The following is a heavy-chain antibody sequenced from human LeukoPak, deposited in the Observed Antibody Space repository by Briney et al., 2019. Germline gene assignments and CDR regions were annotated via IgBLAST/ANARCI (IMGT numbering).Heavy chain of an antibody. V-gene: IGHV1-8*01. Sequence: GASVKVSCKASGYTFTSYDINWVRQATGQGLEWMGWMNPNSGNTGYAQKFQGRVTMTRNTSISTAYMELSSLRSEDTAVYYCARIGLRGVIISRPLDYWGQGTLATVSS. J-gene: IGHJ4*02. CDR2: MNPNSGNT. D-gene: IGHD3-16*02. CDR3: ARIGLRGVIISRPLDY. CDR1: GYTFTSYD.